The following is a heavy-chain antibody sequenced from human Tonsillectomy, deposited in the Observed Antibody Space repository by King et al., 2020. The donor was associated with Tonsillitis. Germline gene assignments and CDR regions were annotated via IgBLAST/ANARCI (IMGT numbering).Heavy chain of an antibody. V-gene: IGHV4-59*01. CDR3: ARDYGSGTYYKRPLTY. J-gene: IGHJ4*02. CDR1: GGSMSAYY. D-gene: IGHD3-10*01. Sequence: QLQESGPGLVKPSETLSLTCPVSGGSMSAYYWSWIRQRPGKLLEWIGSIYYCVTTTYTASLKGRDTISADTSENQFSLKLTSVTAADTAVYYCARDYGSGTYYKRPLTYWGQGTLVTVSS. CDR2: IYYCVTT.